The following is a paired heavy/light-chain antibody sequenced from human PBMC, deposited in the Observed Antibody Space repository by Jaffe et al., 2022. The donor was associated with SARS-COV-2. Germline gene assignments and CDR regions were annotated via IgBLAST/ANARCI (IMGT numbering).Heavy chain of an antibody. J-gene: IGHJ6*02. D-gene: IGHD3-10*01. Sequence: EVQLVESGGGLVQPGGSLRLSCAASGFTFSKYSFNWVRQTPGKGLEWLSYFGWSGTTIYYADSVKGRFTTSRDIARDSLYLQMSGLRDEDTAVYYCTRDSSRGYAMDVWGQGTTVTVSS. CDR2: FGWSGTTI. CDR3: TRDSSRGYAMDV. CDR1: GFTFSKYS. V-gene: IGHV3-48*02.
Light chain of an antibody. Sequence: QSALTQPASVSGSPGQSITISCTGTSSDIGGYNYVSWYQQHPGKAPKLVIYEVSNRPSGVSNRFSGSKSGNTASLTISGVQTEDEADYYCSSYRSSSTLVRSSSSSTLVFGAGTKVTVL. V-gene: IGLV2-14*01. CDR2: EVS. CDR1: SSDIGGYNY. J-gene: IGLJ1*01. CDR3: SSYRSSSTLVRSSSSSTLV.